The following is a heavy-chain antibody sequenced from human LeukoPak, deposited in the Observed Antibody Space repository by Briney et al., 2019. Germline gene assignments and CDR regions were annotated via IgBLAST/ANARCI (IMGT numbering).Heavy chain of an antibody. CDR1: GGTFSSYT. Sequence: GASVKVSCKASGGTFSSYTISWVRQAPGQGLEWMGRIIPILGIANYAQKFQGRVTITADKSTSTAYMELSSLRSEDTAVYCCARGQLPRGDGYILNVWGQGTMVTVSS. J-gene: IGHJ3*01. V-gene: IGHV1-69*02. CDR3: ARGQLPRGDGYILNV. CDR2: IIPILGIA. D-gene: IGHD5-24*01.